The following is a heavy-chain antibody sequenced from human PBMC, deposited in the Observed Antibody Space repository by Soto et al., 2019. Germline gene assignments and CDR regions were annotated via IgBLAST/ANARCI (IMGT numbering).Heavy chain of an antibody. V-gene: IGHV1-2*04. CDR2: INPNSGGT. CDR1: GYTFTGYY. CDR3: ARASPLLGDAYFDY. D-gene: IGHD3-16*01. Sequence: ASVNVSCKASGYTFTGYYMHWVRQAPGQGLEWMGWINPNSGGTNYAQKFQGWVTMTRDTSISTAYMELSRLRSDDTAVYYCARASPLLGDAYFDYWGQGTLVTVSS. J-gene: IGHJ4*02.